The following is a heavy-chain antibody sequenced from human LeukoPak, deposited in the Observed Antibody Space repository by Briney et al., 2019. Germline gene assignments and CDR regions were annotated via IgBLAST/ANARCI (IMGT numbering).Heavy chain of an antibody. V-gene: IGHV4-59*01. CDR2: IYYSGTT. Sequence: SETLSLTCTVSGGSISSYYWSWIRQPPGKGLEWIGYIYYSGTTNYNPSLKSRVTISVDTSKNQFSLKLSPVTAADTAVYYCAREDYCSGGSCYSGYFQHWGQGTLVTVSS. D-gene: IGHD2-15*01. CDR1: GGSISSYY. CDR3: AREDYCSGGSCYSGYFQH. J-gene: IGHJ1*01.